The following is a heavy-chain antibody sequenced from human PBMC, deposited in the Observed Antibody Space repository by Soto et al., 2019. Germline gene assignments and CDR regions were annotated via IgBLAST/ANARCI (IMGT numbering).Heavy chain of an antibody. CDR3: ARDRRDGYYLKYDAFDI. D-gene: IGHD3-22*01. CDR1: GFTFSSYG. CDR2: IWYDGSNK. J-gene: IGHJ3*02. V-gene: IGHV3-33*01. Sequence: QVQLVESGGGVVQPGRSLRLSCAASGFTFSSYGMHWVRQAPGKGLEWVAVIWYDGSNKYYADSVKGRFTISRDNSKNTLYLQMNGLRAEDTAVYYCARDRRDGYYLKYDAFDIWGQGTMVTVSS.